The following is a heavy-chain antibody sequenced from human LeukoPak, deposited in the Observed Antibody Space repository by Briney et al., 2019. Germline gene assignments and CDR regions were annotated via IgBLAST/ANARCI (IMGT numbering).Heavy chain of an antibody. J-gene: IGHJ4*02. D-gene: IGHD3-10*01. CDR1: GFIFSSCW. V-gene: IGHV3-7*01. Sequence: SGGSLRLSRAASGFIFSSCWMSWVRQSPGKGLEWVANIKPDGSEKYYVDSVKGRFTISRDNAKNALYLEMNSLRVGDTAVYYCARERMYSGSGSTYPYYDYWGQGTLVTVSS. CDR3: ARERMYSGSGSTYPYYDY. CDR2: IKPDGSEK.